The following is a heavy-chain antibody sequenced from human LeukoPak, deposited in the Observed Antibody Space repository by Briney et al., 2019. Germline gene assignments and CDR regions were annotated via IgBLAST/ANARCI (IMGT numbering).Heavy chain of an antibody. J-gene: IGHJ6*03. CDR1: GGTFSSYA. CDR3: ARGQRSYYYYYMDV. Sequence: GASVKVSCKASGGTFSSYAISWVRRAPGQGLEWMGGIIPIFGTANYAQKFQGRVTITADESTSTAYMELSSLRSEDTAVYYCARGQRSYYYYYMDVWGKGTTVTVSS. V-gene: IGHV1-69*01. D-gene: IGHD6-25*01. CDR2: IIPIFGTA.